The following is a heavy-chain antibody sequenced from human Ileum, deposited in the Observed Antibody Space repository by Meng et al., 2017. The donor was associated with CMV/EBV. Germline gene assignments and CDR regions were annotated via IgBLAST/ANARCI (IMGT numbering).Heavy chain of an antibody. D-gene: IGHD3-3*01. CDR3: AHKRQQYDFWRNDLGDYFDS. Sequence: SGPTLVKPTQTLTLTCTFSGFSLTTTGMIVGWIRPSPGKALECLALIYWDGHKLYSPSLNGRLTVTKDTSKSQVVLTMTNMYPADTATYYCAHKRQQYDFWRNDLGDYFDSWGQGILVTVSS. J-gene: IGHJ4*02. CDR2: IYWDGHK. CDR1: GFSLTTTGMI. V-gene: IGHV2-5*02.